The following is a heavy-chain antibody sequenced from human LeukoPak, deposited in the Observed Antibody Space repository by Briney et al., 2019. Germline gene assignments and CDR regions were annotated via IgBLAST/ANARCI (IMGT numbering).Heavy chain of an antibody. V-gene: IGHV1-2*02. CDR1: GYIFTGYY. Sequence: ASVKVSCKASGYIFTGYYMHWVRQAPGQGLGWMGWINPNSGGTNYAQKFQGRVTMTRDTSINTTYMELSKLTSDDTAVYYCARALYSTSWYANYWGQGTLVTVSS. J-gene: IGHJ4*02. CDR3: ARALYSTSWYANY. D-gene: IGHD6-13*01. CDR2: INPNSGGT.